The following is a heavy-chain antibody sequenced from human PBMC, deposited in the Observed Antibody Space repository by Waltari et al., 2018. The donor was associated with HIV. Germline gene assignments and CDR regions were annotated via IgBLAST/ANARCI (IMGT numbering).Heavy chain of an antibody. D-gene: IGHD3-10*01. CDR3: GSSFQPGSYYLHWFDP. CDR2: IYYSGST. Sequence: QLQLQESGPGLVKPSETLSLTCTVSGGSISSSSYYWGWIRQPPGKGLEWIGSIYYSGSTYYNPSLKSRVTISVDTSKNQFSLKLSSVTAADTAVYYCGSSFQPGSYYLHWFDPWGQGTLVTVSS. V-gene: IGHV4-39*01. J-gene: IGHJ5*02. CDR1: GGSISSSSYY.